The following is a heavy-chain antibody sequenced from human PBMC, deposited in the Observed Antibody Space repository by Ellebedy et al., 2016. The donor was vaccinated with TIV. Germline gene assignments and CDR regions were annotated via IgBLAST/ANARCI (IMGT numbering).Heavy chain of an antibody. J-gene: IGHJ4*02. V-gene: IGHV1-46*01. CDR3: ARGYGDFDY. Sequence: ASVKVSCKPSGYTFTSYHIHWVRQAPGQGLEWLGIINPIGGSTTYAQKFQGRVTMTRDKSTSTVYMDLSSLRSDDTAIYYCARGYGDFDYWGQGTLVTVSS. D-gene: IGHD4/OR15-4a*01. CDR1: GYTFTSYH. CDR2: INPIGGST.